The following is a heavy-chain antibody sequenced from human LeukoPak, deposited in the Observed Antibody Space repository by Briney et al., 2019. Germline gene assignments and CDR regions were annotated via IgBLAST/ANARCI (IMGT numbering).Heavy chain of an antibody. CDR3: ARGRPHGNDY. V-gene: IGHV3-74*01. CDR1: GFTFSSYW. Sequence: GWSLRLSCAASGFTFSSYWMNWVSQAPGKGLVWVSRIASDGSSTTYADSVKGRFSISRDNAKNTLYLQMNSLRVEDTAVYYCARGRPHGNDYWGQGTLVTVSS. CDR2: IASDGSST. D-gene: IGHD4-23*01. J-gene: IGHJ4*02.